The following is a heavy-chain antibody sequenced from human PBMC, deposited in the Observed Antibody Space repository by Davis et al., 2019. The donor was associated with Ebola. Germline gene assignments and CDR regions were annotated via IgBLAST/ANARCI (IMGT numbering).Heavy chain of an antibody. J-gene: IGHJ6*04. Sequence: PGGSLRLSCEASGFTFSSYAMNWVRQAPGKGLEWVSYISSGSTTLKYADSVKGRFTISRDNAKNSLYLQMNSLRDEDTAVYYCARDIAVTPGYYGMDVWGKGTTVTVSS. CDR1: GFTFSSYA. V-gene: IGHV3-48*02. CDR3: ARDIAVTPGYYGMDV. CDR2: ISSGSTTL. D-gene: IGHD4-23*01.